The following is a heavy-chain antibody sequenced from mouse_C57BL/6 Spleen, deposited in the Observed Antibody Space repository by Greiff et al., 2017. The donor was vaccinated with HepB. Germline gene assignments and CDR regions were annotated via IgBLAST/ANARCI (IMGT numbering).Heavy chain of an antibody. J-gene: IGHJ1*03. V-gene: IGHV5-17*01. CDR2: ISSGSSTI. CDR3: AREGDYYGSSYLWYFDV. CDR1: GFTFSDYG. D-gene: IGHD1-1*01. Sequence: DVMLVESGGGLVKPGGSLKLSCAASGFTFSDYGMHWVRQAPEKGLEWVAYISSGSSTIYYADTVKGRFTISRDNAKNTLFLQMTSLRSEDTAMYYCAREGDYYGSSYLWYFDVWGTGTTVTVSS.